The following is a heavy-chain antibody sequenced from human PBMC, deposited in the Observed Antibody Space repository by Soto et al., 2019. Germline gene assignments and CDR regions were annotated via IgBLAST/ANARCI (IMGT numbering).Heavy chain of an antibody. CDR1: GFTFSTYA. CDR3: ARKGDIDY. D-gene: IGHD1-26*01. Sequence: QVPLVESGGGVVQPGRSLRLSCAASGFTFSTYAMHWVRQAPGKGLEWVAVVSYDGSNQYYADSVRGRFTISRDNSKNTLYLQMSSLRPEDTAVYYCARKGDIDYWGQGTLVTVSS. CDR2: VSYDGSNQ. J-gene: IGHJ4*02. V-gene: IGHV3-30-3*01.